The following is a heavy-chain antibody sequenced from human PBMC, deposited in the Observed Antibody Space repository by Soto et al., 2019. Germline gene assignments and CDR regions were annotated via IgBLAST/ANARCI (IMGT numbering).Heavy chain of an antibody. CDR3: AKAGYSSSWYYGMDV. Sequence: PGGSLRLSCAASGFTFSSYAMSWVRQAPGKGLEWVSAISGRGDRTYYADSVEGRFTISRDNSKNTLYLQMNSLRAEDTAVYYCAKAGYSSSWYYGMDVWGQGTTVTVSS. V-gene: IGHV3-23*01. D-gene: IGHD6-13*01. CDR2: ISGRGDRT. CDR1: GFTFSSYA. J-gene: IGHJ6*02.